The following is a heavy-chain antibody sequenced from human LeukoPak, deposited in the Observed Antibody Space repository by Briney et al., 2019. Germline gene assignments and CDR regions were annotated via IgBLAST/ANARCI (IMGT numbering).Heavy chain of an antibody. CDR3: ARDLTLDDYYYGMDV. CDR2: IIPIFGTA. Sequence: SVKVSCKASGGTFSSYAISWVRQAPGQGLEWMGGIIPIFGTANYAQKFQGRVTITADESTSTAYMELSSLRSEDTAVYYWARDLTLDDYYYGMDVWGQGTTVTVSS. J-gene: IGHJ6*02. CDR1: GGTFSSYA. D-gene: IGHD3/OR15-3a*01. V-gene: IGHV1-69*13.